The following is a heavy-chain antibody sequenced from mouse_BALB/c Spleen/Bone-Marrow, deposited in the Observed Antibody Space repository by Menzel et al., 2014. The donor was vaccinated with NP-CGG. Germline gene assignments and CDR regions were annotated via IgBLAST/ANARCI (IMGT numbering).Heavy chain of an antibody. CDR3: ARNMGSYYGYLAY. CDR1: GFSLTSYG. CDR2: IWSGGST. Sequence: QVQLKESGPGLVQPSQSLSTTCTVSGFSLTSYGVHWVRQSPGKGLEWLGVIWSGGSTDYNAAFISRLSISKDNSKSQVFFKMNSLQADDTAIYYCARNMGSYYGYLAYWGQGTLVTVSA. J-gene: IGHJ3*01. V-gene: IGHV2-4-1*01. D-gene: IGHD1-2*01.